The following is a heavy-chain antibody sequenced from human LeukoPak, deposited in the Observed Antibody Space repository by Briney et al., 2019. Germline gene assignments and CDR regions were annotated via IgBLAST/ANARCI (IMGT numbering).Heavy chain of an antibody. CDR1: GYSFTSYW. J-gene: IGHJ4*02. CDR2: IYPGDSDT. Sequence: GESLKISCKGPGYSFTSYWIGWVRQMPGKGLEWMGIIYPGDSDTRYSPSFQGQVTISADKSISTAYLQWSSLKASDTAMYYCARRNHYDSSGYSNWGQGTLVTVSS. D-gene: IGHD3-22*01. V-gene: IGHV5-51*01. CDR3: ARRNHYDSSGYSN.